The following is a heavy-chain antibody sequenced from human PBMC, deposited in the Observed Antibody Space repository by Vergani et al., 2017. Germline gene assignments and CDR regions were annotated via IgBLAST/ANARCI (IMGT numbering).Heavy chain of an antibody. CDR1: GFTFSSYA. J-gene: IGHJ3*02. V-gene: IGHV3-23*01. CDR2: ISGSGGST. D-gene: IGHD3-22*01. Sequence: EVQLLESGGGLVQPGGSLRLSCAASGFTFSSYAMSWVRQAPGKGLEWVSAISGSGGSTYYADSVKGRFTISRDNSKNTLYLQMNSLRAEDTAVYYCARGPPYYYDSSGYYYSHAFDIWGQGTMVTVSS. CDR3: ARGPPYYYDSSGYYYSHAFDI.